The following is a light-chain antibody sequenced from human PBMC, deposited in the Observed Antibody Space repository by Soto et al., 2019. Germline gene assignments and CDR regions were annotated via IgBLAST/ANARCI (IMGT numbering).Light chain of an antibody. V-gene: IGKV1-5*03. CDR3: QQYNSYPLT. J-gene: IGKJ3*01. CDR1: QSISSW. CDR2: KAS. Sequence: DIQMTQSPSTLSASVGDRATITCRASQSISSWLAWYQQKPGKAPKLLIYKASNLESGVPSRFSGSGSGTEFPLTISRLQPDDFATYYCQQYNSYPLTFGPGTKVDIK.